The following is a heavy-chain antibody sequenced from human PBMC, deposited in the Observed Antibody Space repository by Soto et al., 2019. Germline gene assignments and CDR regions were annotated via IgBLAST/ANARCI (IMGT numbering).Heavy chain of an antibody. J-gene: IGHJ4*02. CDR3: AKDLGTAMVNYFDY. CDR2: ISWNSGSI. D-gene: IGHD5-18*01. CDR1: GFTFSSYA. Sequence: GGSLRLSCAASGFTFSSYAMHWVRQAPGKGLEWVSGISWNSGSIGYADSVKGRFTISRDNAKNSLYLQMNSLRAEDTALYYCAKDLGTAMVNYFDYWGQGTLVTVSS. V-gene: IGHV3-9*01.